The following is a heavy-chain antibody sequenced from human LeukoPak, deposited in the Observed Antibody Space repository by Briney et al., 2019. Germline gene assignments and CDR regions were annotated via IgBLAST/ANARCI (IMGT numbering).Heavy chain of an antibody. V-gene: IGHV3-9*01. CDR2: ISWNSGSI. CDR1: GFTFDDYA. J-gene: IGHJ4*02. Sequence: GRSLRLSCVTSGFTFDDYAMHWVRHAPGKGLEWVSGISWNSGSIGYADSVKGRFTISRDNAKNSLYLQMNSLRAEDTALYYCANLYYYGSGSSRPLGYWGQGTLVTVSS. CDR3: ANLYYYGSGSSRPLGY. D-gene: IGHD3-10*01.